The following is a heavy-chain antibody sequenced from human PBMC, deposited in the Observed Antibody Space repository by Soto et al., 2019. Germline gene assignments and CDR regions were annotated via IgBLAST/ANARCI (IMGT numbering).Heavy chain of an antibody. J-gene: IGHJ4*02. CDR2: TYYRSKWYN. CDR3: ARGDWIDSSSSVFDY. CDR1: GDRVSSNSAA. D-gene: IGHD6-6*01. Sequence: QSQTLSLTCAISGDRVSSNSAAWNWIRQSPSRGLEWLGRTYYRSKWYNDYAVSVKSRITINPDTSKNQFSLQLNSVTPEDTAVYYCARGDWIDSSSSVFDYWGQGTLVTVSS. V-gene: IGHV6-1*01.